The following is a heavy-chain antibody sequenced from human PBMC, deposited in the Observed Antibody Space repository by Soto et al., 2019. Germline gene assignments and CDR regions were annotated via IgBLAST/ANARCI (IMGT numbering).Heavy chain of an antibody. Sequence: PSETLSLTCTVSGGSINSGAYFWNWIRQLPGKGLEWIGYISYSGGTYYNPSLKSRITISVDTSKNQFSLNLRSVTAADTAVYYCARDLGGTSFRYWVSWGQGTLVTVSS. D-gene: IGHD5-18*01. CDR3: ARDLGGTSFRYWVS. CDR2: ISYSGGT. V-gene: IGHV4-31*03. J-gene: IGHJ5*02. CDR1: GGSINSGAYF.